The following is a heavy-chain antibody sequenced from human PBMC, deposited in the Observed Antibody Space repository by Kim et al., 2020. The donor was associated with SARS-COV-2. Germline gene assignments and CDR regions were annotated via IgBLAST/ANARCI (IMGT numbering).Heavy chain of an antibody. Sequence: YANTVKGRLTVSRDNSKSMLYLQMNALRAEDTAVYYCVRDLTYDYSYWGQGTLVTVSS. V-gene: IGHV3-33*01. J-gene: IGHJ4*02. D-gene: IGHD2-21*01. CDR3: VRDLTYDYSY.